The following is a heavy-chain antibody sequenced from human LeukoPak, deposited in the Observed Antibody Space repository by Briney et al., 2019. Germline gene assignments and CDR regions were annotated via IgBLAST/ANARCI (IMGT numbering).Heavy chain of an antibody. V-gene: IGHV3-23*01. CDR1: GFTFSSYA. Sequence: GGSLRLSCAASGFTFSSYAMSWVRQAPGKGLEWVSAISGSGGTYYIPSVRGRFIVSRDNSRNTLYLQLNNLRAEDTAIYYCAREDFRDHTTGFDSWGQGTLVTVSS. CDR3: AREDFRDHTTGFDS. D-gene: IGHD1-1*01. CDR2: ISGSGGT. J-gene: IGHJ5*01.